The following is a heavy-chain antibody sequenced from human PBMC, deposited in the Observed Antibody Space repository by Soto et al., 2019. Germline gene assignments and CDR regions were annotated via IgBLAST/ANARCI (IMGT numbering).Heavy chain of an antibody. CDR1: GYTFTTYG. V-gene: IGHV1-18*04. Sequence: ASVKVSCKASGYTFTTYGITWVRQAPGQGLEWMGWISCYNGNTNYAQKFQGRVTMTTDTSTSTAYMELRSLRSDDTAGYYCARVVVGATYFDYWGLGTMVTFYS. D-gene: IGHD1-26*01. J-gene: IGHJ4*02. CDR3: ARVVVGATYFDY. CDR2: ISCYNGNT.